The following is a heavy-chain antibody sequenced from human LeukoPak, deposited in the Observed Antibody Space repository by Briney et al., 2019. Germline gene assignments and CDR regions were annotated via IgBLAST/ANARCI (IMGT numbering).Heavy chain of an antibody. Sequence: GGSLRLSCAASGFTFSSYAMHWVRQAPGKGLEWVAVISYDGSNKYYADSVKGRFTISRDNSKNTLYLQMNSLRAEDTAVYYCARDHVGSMIVVADNWFDPWGQGTLVSVSS. CDR2: ISYDGSNK. J-gene: IGHJ5*02. CDR3: ARDHVGSMIVVADNWFDP. CDR1: GFTFSSYA. V-gene: IGHV3-30-3*01. D-gene: IGHD3-22*01.